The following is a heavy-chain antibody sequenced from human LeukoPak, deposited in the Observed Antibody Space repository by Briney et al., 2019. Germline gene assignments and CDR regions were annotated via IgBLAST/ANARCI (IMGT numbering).Heavy chain of an antibody. Sequence: GGSLRLSCAASGFTFSSFSMDWVRQAPGKGLEWLSSISSSDSYIYYADSVKSRFTISRDNAKDTLYLQMNSLRAEDTAVYYCAKVSYPWGQGTLVTVSS. J-gene: IGHJ5*02. CDR2: ISSSDSYI. CDR1: GFTFSSFS. CDR3: AKVSYP. V-gene: IGHV3-21*01. D-gene: IGHD2-8*01.